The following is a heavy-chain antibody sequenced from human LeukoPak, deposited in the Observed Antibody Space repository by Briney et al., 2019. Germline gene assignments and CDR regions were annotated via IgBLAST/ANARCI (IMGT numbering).Heavy chain of an antibody. J-gene: IGHJ4*02. CDR2: ISGDGGST. Sequence: PGGSMRLSCAASGFTFDDYAMQWVRRAQGKGLEWVSLISGDGGSTYYADSVKVRFTISRDHSKNSLYLQMNSLRTEDTALYYCAKYMPDYYDSSGYLDYWGQGTLVTVSS. V-gene: IGHV3-43*02. D-gene: IGHD3-22*01. CDR1: GFTFDDYA. CDR3: AKYMPDYYDSSGYLDY.